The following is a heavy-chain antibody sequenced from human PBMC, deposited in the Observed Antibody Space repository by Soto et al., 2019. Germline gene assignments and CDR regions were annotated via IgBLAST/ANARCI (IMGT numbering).Heavy chain of an antibody. CDR3: ARALGYCSGGSCYSVFTYGMDF. Sequence: GGSLRLSCAASGFTFSSYWMSWVRQAPGKGLEWVANIKQDGSEKYYVDSVKGRFTISRDNAKNSLYLQMNSLRAEDTAVYYCARALGYCSGGSCYSVFTYGMDFWGQGTTVTVSS. CDR2: IKQDGSEK. D-gene: IGHD2-15*01. J-gene: IGHJ6*02. CDR1: GFTFSSYW. V-gene: IGHV3-7*01.